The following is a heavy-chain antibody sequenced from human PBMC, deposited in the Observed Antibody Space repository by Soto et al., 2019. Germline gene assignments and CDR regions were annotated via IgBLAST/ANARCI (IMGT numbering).Heavy chain of an antibody. V-gene: IGHV4-34*01. CDR1: GGSFSGYY. J-gene: IGHJ5*02. D-gene: IGHD3-10*01. CDR3: ASLDYYGSGSYSPWFDP. CDR2: INHSGST. Sequence: PSETLSLTCAVYGGSFSGYYWSWIRQPPGKGLEWIGEINHSGSTNYNPSLKSRVTISVDTSKNQFSLKLSSVTAADTAVYYCASLDYYGSGSYSPWFDPWGQGTLVTVSS.